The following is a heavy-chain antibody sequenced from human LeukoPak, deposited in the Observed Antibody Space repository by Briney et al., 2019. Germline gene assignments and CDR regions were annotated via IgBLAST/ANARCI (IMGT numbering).Heavy chain of an antibody. V-gene: IGHV3-66*01. J-gene: IGHJ3*02. CDR3: ARVASIAAPDPDAFDI. CDR1: GFTVSSNY. Sequence: GGSLRLSCAASGFTVSSNYMSWVRQAPGKGLEWVSVIYSGGSTYYADSVKGRFTISRDNSKNSLYLQMNSLRAEDTAVYYCARVASIAAPDPDAFDIWGQGTMVTVSS. D-gene: IGHD6-6*01. CDR2: IYSGGST.